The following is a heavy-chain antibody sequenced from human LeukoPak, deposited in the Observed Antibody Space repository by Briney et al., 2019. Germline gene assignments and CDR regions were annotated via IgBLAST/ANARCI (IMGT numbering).Heavy chain of an antibody. Sequence: ASVKVSCKASGGTFSSYAISWVRQAPGQGLEWMGGIIPIFGTANYAQKFQGRVTITADESTSTAYMELSSLRSEDTAVYYCASDYGDYGENGYWGQGTLVTVSS. CDR1: GGTFSSYA. CDR3: ASDYGDYGENGY. D-gene: IGHD4-17*01. J-gene: IGHJ4*02. V-gene: IGHV1-69*13. CDR2: IIPIFGTA.